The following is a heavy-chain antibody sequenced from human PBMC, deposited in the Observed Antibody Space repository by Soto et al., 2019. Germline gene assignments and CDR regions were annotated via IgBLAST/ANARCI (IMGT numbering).Heavy chain of an antibody. Sequence: QSGGSLRLSCAASGFTFSSYGMHWVRQAPGKGLEWVAVIWYDGSNKYYADSVKGRFTISRDNSKNTLYLQMNSLRAEDTAVFYCARDQPPKHMTTVTWGGMDVWGQGTTVTVSS. D-gene: IGHD4-17*01. V-gene: IGHV3-33*01. CDR2: IWYDGSNK. CDR1: GFTFSSYG. J-gene: IGHJ6*02. CDR3: ARDQPPKHMTTVTWGGMDV.